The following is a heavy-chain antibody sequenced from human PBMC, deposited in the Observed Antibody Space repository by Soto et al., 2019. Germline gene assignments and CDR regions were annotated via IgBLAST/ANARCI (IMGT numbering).Heavy chain of an antibody. CDR1: GFTFSSYA. D-gene: IGHD5-18*01. V-gene: IGHV3-23*01. J-gene: IGHJ4*02. CDR2: ISGSGGST. CDR3: AKGGYNYGFLFDC. Sequence: GGSLRLSCAASGFTFSSYAMRWVRQAPVKGLEWVSAISGSGGSTYYADSVKGRFTISRDNSKNTLYLQMNSLRAEDTAVYYCAKGGYNYGFLFDCWGQGTLVTVSS.